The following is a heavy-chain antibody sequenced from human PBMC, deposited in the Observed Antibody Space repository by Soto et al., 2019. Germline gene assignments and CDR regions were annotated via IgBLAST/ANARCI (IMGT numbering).Heavy chain of an antibody. CDR3: AKWVDTAMVKRYYFDY. CDR2: MSYDGSNK. Sequence: QVQLVESGGGVVQPGRSLRLSCAASGFTFSSYGMHWVRQAPGKGLEWVAVMSYDGSNKYYADSVKGRFTISRDNSKNTLYLQMNSLRAEDTAVYYCAKWVDTAMVKRYYFDYWGQGTLVTVSS. J-gene: IGHJ4*02. D-gene: IGHD5-18*01. CDR1: GFTFSSYG. V-gene: IGHV3-30*18.